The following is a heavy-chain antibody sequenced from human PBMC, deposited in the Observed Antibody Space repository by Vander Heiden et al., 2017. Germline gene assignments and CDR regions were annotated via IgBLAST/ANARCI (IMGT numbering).Heavy chain of an antibody. J-gene: IGHJ6*02. V-gene: IGHV3-9*01. CDR3: AKEMRGNSYYGMDV. CDR2: ITWNSGSI. Sequence: EVQLVESGGGLVQPGWSLRLSCAASGFTFDGYVMHWVRQSPVKGLEEVSGITWNSGSIAYADSVKGRFTISRDNAKNSLYLQMNSLRVEDTAVYYCAKEMRGNSYYGMDVCGQGTTVTVSS. D-gene: IGHD1-1*01. CDR1: GFTFDGYV.